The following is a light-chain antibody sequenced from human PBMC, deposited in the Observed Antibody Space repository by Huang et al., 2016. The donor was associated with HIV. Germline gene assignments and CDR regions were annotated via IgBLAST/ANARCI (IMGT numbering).Light chain of an antibody. J-gene: IGKJ4*01. V-gene: IGKV3-15*01. Sequence: EIVMTQSPATLSVSPGERATLSCRASESGNTNLAWYQQKPGQAPRFLIYGPSTRATGIPARFSGSGSETDFTLTISSVQSEDFAVYFCQQYHTWPPLTFGGGTKVEIK. CDR2: GPS. CDR3: QQYHTWPPLT. CDR1: ESGNTN.